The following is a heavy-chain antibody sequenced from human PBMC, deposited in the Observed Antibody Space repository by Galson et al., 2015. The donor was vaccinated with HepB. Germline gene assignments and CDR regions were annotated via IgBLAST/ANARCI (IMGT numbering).Heavy chain of an antibody. CDR2: IIPILGIA. CDR3: AREGSLGAGYNLGY. Sequence: SVKVSCKASGGTFSSYTISWVRQAPGQGLEWMGRIIPILGIANYAQKFQGRVTITADKSTSTAYMELSSLRSEDTAVYYCAREGSLGAGYNLGYWGQGTLVTVSS. V-gene: IGHV1-69*04. CDR1: GGTFSSYT. D-gene: IGHD5-24*01. J-gene: IGHJ4*02.